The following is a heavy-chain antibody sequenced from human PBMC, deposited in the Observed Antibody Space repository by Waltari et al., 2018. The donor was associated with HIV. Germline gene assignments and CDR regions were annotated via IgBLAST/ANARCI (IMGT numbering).Heavy chain of an antibody. CDR2: INPDSAGT. CDR3: AKERRPGTYSIDY. D-gene: IGHD1-1*01. CDR1: GYTFTGYY. V-gene: IGHV1-2*02. J-gene: IGHJ4*02. Sequence: QVHLEQSGAEVRKPGAPVKLSCKASGYTFTGYYIHWVRQAPGHGLEWMGWINPDSAGTNYAQKFQGRVTMTRDTSINTAYMELSRLRSDDTALYYCAKERRPGTYSIDYWGQGTLVTVSS.